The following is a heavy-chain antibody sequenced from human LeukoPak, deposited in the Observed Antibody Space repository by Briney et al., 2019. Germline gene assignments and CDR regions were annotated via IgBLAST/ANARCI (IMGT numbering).Heavy chain of an antibody. CDR3: ARDLESGGNFDY. V-gene: IGHV3-30-3*01. Sequence: GGSLRLSCAASRFTSSSYAMQGVRQAPGKGLEWVAVISYDGSTKYYADSVKGRFTISRDNSKNTLYLQMNSLRAEDTAVCYCARDLESGGNFDYWGQGTLVTVSS. CDR1: RFTSSSYA. D-gene: IGHD4-23*01. CDR2: ISYDGSTK. J-gene: IGHJ4*02.